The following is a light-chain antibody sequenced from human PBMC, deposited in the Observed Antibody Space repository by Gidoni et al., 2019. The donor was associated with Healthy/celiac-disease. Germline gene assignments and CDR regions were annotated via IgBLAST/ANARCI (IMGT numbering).Light chain of an antibody. CDR3: QRSYSTPPVT. Sequence: IQTTQPPSSLSASVGDRVTLTCRVSQSISSYLNLYQQKPGKAPKLLIYAASGLQSASPARFSGSGTGSDFALTISSLQPEDLATDYCQRSYSTPPVTFGQGTRLEIK. V-gene: IGKV1-39*01. CDR2: AAS. J-gene: IGKJ5*01. CDR1: QSISSY.